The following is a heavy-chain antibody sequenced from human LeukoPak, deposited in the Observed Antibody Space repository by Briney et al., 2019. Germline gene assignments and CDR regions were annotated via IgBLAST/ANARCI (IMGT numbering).Heavy chain of an antibody. J-gene: IGHJ3*02. CDR1: GGSISSYY. Sequence: ETLSLTCTVSGGSISSYYWSWIRQPPGKGLEWIGYIYYSGSTNYNPSLKSRVTISVDTSKNQFSLKLSSVTAADTAVYYCARAAVYYYDSSGTPLWAFDIWGQGTMVTVSS. CDR2: IYYSGST. D-gene: IGHD3-22*01. CDR3: ARAAVYYYDSSGTPLWAFDI. V-gene: IGHV4-59*01.